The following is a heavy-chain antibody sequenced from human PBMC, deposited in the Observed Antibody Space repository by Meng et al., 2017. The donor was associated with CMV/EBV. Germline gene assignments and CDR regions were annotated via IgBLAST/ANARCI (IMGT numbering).Heavy chain of an antibody. J-gene: IGHJ5*02. CDR2: VYVGAGT. V-gene: IGHV4-39*01. Sequence: GSLRLSCTVSGDSIGTSGYYWVWTRQPPGQGREWIGSVYVGAGTYYNPSLKSRTTISVDTAKNQFYLRLDSVAAADTAVYYCARHAYIGWSGPWFDPWGQGTLVTVSS. CDR3: ARHAYIGWSGPWFDP. CDR1: GDSIGTSGYY. D-gene: IGHD3-9*01.